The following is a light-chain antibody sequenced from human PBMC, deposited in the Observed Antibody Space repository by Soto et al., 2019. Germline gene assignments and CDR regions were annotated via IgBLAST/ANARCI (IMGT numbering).Light chain of an antibody. CDR2: DAS. V-gene: IGKV1-5*01. CDR1: QSILTW. Sequence: DFQMTQSPSTLSASLGDRGPSTWRASQSILTWLAWYQQKPGKAPKLLIYDASSLESGVPSRFSGSGSGTEFTLTISSLQPDDFASYYCQQYNSYLWTFGQGTKVDIK. CDR3: QQYNSYLWT. J-gene: IGKJ1*01.